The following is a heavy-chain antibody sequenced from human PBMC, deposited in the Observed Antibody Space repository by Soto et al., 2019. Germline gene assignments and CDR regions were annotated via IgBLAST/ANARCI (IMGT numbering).Heavy chain of an antibody. D-gene: IGHD6-19*01. Sequence: SETLSLTCAVYGGSFSGYYWSWIRQPPGKGLEWIGEINHSGSTNYNPSLKSRVTISVDTSKNQFSLKLSSVTAADTAVYYCARVKGAVAGTRKYNWFDPWGQGTLVT. J-gene: IGHJ5*02. CDR3: ARVKGAVAGTRKYNWFDP. CDR1: GGSFSGYY. CDR2: INHSGST. V-gene: IGHV4-34*01.